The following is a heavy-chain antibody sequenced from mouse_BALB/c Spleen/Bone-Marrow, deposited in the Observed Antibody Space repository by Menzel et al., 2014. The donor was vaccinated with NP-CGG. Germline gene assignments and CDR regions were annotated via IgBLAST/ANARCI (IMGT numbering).Heavy chain of an antibody. CDR1: GDSITTDY. Sequence: EVQLQQSGPSLVKPSQTLSLTCSVTGDSITTDYWNWIRKFPGDKLEYLGYISYSGITYYNPSLKSRISITRDTSKNQYYLQLNSVTTEDTATYYCARTYYYGSSSFKGWGQGTLVTVSA. D-gene: IGHD1-1*01. CDR2: ISYSGIT. J-gene: IGHJ3*01. V-gene: IGHV3-8*02. CDR3: ARTYYYGSSSFKG.